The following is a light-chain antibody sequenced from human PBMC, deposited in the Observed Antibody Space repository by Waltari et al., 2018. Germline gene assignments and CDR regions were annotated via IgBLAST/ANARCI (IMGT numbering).Light chain of an antibody. CDR2: EVT. CDR3: CSYAGLGIYV. V-gene: IGLV2-23*02. CDR1: SSYVGYSNL. Sequence: QSGLTQPASVSGSPGQSTTISCTGPSSYVGYSNLVSWYQQYPGTAPKLMVYEVTKRTSGFSDRFSGSKSGNTASLTIYGLQSEDEADYYCCSYAGLGIYVFGTGTKVTVL. J-gene: IGLJ1*01.